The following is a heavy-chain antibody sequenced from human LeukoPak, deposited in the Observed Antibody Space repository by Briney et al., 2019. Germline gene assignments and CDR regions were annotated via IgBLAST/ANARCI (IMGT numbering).Heavy chain of an antibody. Sequence: SGGSLRLSCAASGFTFSSYAMGWVRQAPGKGLEWVSAISGSGGSTYYADSVKGRFTISRDNSKNTLYLQMNSLRAEDTAVYYCAKACSGGSCYSENYYYYGMDVWGQGTTVTVSS. V-gene: IGHV3-23*01. D-gene: IGHD2-15*01. CDR3: AKACSGGSCYSENYYYYGMDV. CDR1: GFTFSSYA. J-gene: IGHJ6*02. CDR2: ISGSGGST.